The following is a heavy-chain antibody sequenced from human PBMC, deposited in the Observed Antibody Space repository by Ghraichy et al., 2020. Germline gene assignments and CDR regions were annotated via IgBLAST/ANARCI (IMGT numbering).Heavy chain of an antibody. CDR1: GFSVSIKY. CDR3: ARHQTGSYGGSDAFDI. D-gene: IGHD1-26*01. Sequence: GGSLRRSCAASGFSVSIKYMSWVRQAPGKGLEWVSVVYSGGSTYYADSVKGRLTISRDNSMNTLYLQMNSLRAEDTAVYYCARHQTGSYGGSDAFDIWGQGTMVTVSS. V-gene: IGHV3-53*01. CDR2: VYSGGST. J-gene: IGHJ3*02.